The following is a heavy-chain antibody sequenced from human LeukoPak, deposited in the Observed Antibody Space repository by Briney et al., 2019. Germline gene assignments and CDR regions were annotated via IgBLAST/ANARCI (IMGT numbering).Heavy chain of an antibody. CDR2: INPSGGST. CDR3: ATRGGYSSGWAH. CDR1: GYSFTSYH. J-gene: IGHJ4*02. V-gene: IGHV1-46*01. D-gene: IGHD6-19*01. Sequence: ASVTVSCTASGYSFTSYHMHWVRQAPGQGLEWMGIINPSGGSTSYAQKFQGRVTMTRDTSTSTVYMELSSLRSEDTAVYYCATRGGYSSGWAHWGQGTLVTVSS.